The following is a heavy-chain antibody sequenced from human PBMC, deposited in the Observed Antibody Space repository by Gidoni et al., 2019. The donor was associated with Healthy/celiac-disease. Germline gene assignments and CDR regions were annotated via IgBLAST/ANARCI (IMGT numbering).Heavy chain of an antibody. J-gene: IGHJ5*02. D-gene: IGHD2-2*01. CDR3: ARGGYCSSTSCYGVASRWFDP. CDR1: GYTFTSYG. V-gene: IGHV1-18*01. Sequence: QVQLVQSGAEVKTPGASVKVSCKASGYTFTSYGISWVRQAPGQGLEWMGWISAYNGNTNYAQKLQGRVTMTTDTSTSTAYMELRSLRSDDTAVYYCARGGYCSSTSCYGVASRWFDPWGQGTLVTVSS. CDR2: ISAYNGNT.